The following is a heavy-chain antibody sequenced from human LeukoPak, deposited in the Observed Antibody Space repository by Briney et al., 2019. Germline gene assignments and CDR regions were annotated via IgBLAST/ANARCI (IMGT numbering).Heavy chain of an antibody. CDR1: GYTFTTYY. V-gene: IGHV1-46*01. J-gene: IGHJ4*02. Sequence: ASVKVSCKASGYTFTTYYMHWVRQAPGQGLEWMGIINPSGGSTTYAQNFQGRVTMTRDTSTSAVYMEVSSLRSEDTAVYYCARNTYYYDSSGYYGYFDYWGQGTLVTVSS. CDR2: INPSGGST. D-gene: IGHD3-22*01. CDR3: ARNTYYYDSSGYYGYFDY.